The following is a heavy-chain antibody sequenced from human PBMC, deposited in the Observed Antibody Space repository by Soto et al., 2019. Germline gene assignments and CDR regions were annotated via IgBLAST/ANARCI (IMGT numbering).Heavy chain of an antibody. CDR3: ARERYLLVRDAFAI. V-gene: IGHV1-18*01. D-gene: IGHD2-2*02. CDR2: ISAYNSNA. Sequence: ASVKVSCKASGYTFSSYAITWVRQAPGQGLEWMGWISAYNSNANYAQRLQGRVTMTTDTSTSPAYMELRSLRSDDTAVYHCARERYLLVRDAFAIWGQETMVTVSS. CDR1: GYTFSSYA. J-gene: IGHJ3*02.